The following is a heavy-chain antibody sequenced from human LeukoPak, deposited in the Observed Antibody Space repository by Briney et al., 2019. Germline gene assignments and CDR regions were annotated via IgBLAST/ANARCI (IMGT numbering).Heavy chain of an antibody. CDR3: ARAPNYYDSSGYYHDAFDI. J-gene: IGHJ3*02. Sequence: ASVKVSCKASGGTFSSYAISWVRQDPGRGLEWMGGIIPIFGTANYAQKFQGRVTITADESTSTAYMELSSLRSEDTAVYYCARAPNYYDSSGYYHDAFDIWGQGTMVTVSS. V-gene: IGHV1-69*13. CDR1: GGTFSSYA. D-gene: IGHD3-22*01. CDR2: IIPIFGTA.